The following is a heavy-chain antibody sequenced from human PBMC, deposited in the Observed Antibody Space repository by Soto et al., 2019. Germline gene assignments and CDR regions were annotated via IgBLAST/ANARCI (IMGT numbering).Heavy chain of an antibody. V-gene: IGHV3-48*03. J-gene: IGHJ4*02. D-gene: IGHD6-19*01. CDR3: ARGYTGGWSRGGYFDY. CDR2: ISGSGTTI. Sequence: GGSLRLSCVASGFTFSSYDMNWVRQAPGKGREWFSHISGSGTTIYYADSVRGRITISRENAKNSLYLQMNSLRAEDRAIYYCARGYTGGWSRGGYFDYWGQGTLVTVSS. CDR1: GFTFSSYD.